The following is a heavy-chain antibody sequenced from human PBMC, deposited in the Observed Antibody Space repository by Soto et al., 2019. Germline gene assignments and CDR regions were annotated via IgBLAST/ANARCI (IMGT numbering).Heavy chain of an antibody. CDR2: IIPIFGTA. CDR3: ASPIPPYSYGSPRYYYYGMDV. V-gene: IGHV1-69*12. J-gene: IGHJ6*02. CDR1: GGTFSSYA. Sequence: QVQLVQSGAEVKKPGSSVKVSCKASGGTFSSYAISWVRQAPGQGLEWMGGIIPIFGTANYAQKFQGRVTITADESTSTAYMELSSLRSEDTAVYYCASPIPPYSYGSPRYYYYGMDVWGQGTTVTVSS. D-gene: IGHD5-18*01.